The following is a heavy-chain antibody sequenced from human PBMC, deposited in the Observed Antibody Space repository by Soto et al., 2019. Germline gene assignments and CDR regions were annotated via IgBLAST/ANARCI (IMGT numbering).Heavy chain of an antibody. CDR1: GFTFSSYA. V-gene: IGHV3-30-3*01. D-gene: IGHD5-18*01. J-gene: IGHJ4*02. CDR3: ARVPGYSYGYEDDY. Sequence: QVQLVESGGGVVQPGRSLRLSCAASGFTFSSYAMHWVRQAPGKGLEWVAVISYDGSNKYYADSVKGRFTISRDNSKNTRYLQMNSLRAEDTAVYYCARVPGYSYGYEDDYWGQGTLVTVSS. CDR2: ISYDGSNK.